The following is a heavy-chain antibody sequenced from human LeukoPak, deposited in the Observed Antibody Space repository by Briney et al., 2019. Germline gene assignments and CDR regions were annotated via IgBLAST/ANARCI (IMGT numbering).Heavy chain of an antibody. Sequence: GASVKVSCKASGYTFTGYYMHWVRQAPGQGLEWMGRINPNSGGTNYAQKFQGRVTMTRDTSISTAYMELSRLRSDDTAVYYCARELGNYYYYYMDVWGKGTTVTVSS. CDR3: ARELGNYYYYYMDV. J-gene: IGHJ6*03. D-gene: IGHD7-27*01. V-gene: IGHV1-2*06. CDR2: INPNSGGT. CDR1: GYTFTGYY.